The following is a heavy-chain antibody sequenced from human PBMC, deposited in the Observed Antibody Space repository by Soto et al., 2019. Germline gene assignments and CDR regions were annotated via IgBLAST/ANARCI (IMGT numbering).Heavy chain of an antibody. Sequence: QVQLVQSGADVKTPGASVRVSCKASGYTFTGYYVHWVLEAPGQGLEWMGWINPETGGTSYAQKFQGRVTLSRDTSINTAYLELSRLRFDDAAVYFCARERYQVISDGMDVWGQGTTVTVSS. V-gene: IGHV1-2*02. CDR1: GYTFTGYY. CDR3: ARERYQVISDGMDV. D-gene: IGHD2-2*01. CDR2: INPETGGT. J-gene: IGHJ6*02.